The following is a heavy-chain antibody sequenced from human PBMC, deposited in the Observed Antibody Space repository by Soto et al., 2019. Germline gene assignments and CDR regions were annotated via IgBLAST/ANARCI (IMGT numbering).Heavy chain of an antibody. CDR1: GGSMSSYY. Sequence: SETLSLTCTVSGGSMSSYYWTWIRQPPGKGLEWIANIYYSGTTNHNPSLKSRVTISVDTSKNQFSLKLSSVTAADTAVYYCARELSGFDYYYYYYMDVWGKGTTVTVSS. CDR3: ARELSGFDYYYYYYMDV. CDR2: IYYSGTT. V-gene: IGHV4-59*01. D-gene: IGHD5-12*01. J-gene: IGHJ6*03.